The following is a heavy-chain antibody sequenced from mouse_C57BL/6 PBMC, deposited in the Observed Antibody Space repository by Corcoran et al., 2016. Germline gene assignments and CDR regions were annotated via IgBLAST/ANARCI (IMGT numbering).Heavy chain of an antibody. Sequence: QVQLKQSGAELVRPGASVKLSCKASGYTFTDYYINWVKQRPGQGLEWIARIYPGSGNTYYNEKFKGKATLTAEKSSSTAYMQLSSLTSEDSAVYFCARPFITTVDAMDYWGQGTSVTVSS. CDR2: IYPGSGNT. D-gene: IGHD1-1*01. CDR3: ARPFITTVDAMDY. J-gene: IGHJ4*01. V-gene: IGHV1-76*01. CDR1: GYTFTDYY.